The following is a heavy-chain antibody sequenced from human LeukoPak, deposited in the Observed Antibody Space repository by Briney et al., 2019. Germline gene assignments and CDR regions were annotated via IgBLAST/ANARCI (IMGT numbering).Heavy chain of an antibody. Sequence: PSETLSLTCAVSGGSISSGDYSWSWIRQPPGKGLEWIGYISHSGSTYYNPSLKSRVTISVDRSKNQFSLKLSSVTAADTAVYYCARGGDWGHNWFDPWGQGTLVTVSS. D-gene: IGHD7-27*01. CDR3: ARGGDWGHNWFDP. CDR2: ISHSGST. V-gene: IGHV4-30-2*01. CDR1: GGSISSGDYS. J-gene: IGHJ5*02.